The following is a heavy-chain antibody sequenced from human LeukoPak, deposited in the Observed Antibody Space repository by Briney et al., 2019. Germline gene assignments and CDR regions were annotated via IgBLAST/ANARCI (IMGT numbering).Heavy chain of an antibody. Sequence: PGGSLRLSCAASGFTFSSFAMHWVRQAPGKGLEWVAVISYDGSNKYYADSVKGRFTISRDNSKNTLYLQMNSLRAEDTAVYYCGRAQGQWLPLYHLDYWGQGTLVTVSS. CDR3: GRAQGQWLPLYHLDY. J-gene: IGHJ4*02. V-gene: IGHV3-30-3*01. CDR1: GFTFSSFA. CDR2: ISYDGSNK. D-gene: IGHD6-19*01.